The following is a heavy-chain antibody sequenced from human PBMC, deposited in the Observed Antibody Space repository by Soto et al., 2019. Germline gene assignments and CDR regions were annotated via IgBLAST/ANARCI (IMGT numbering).Heavy chain of an antibody. CDR2: ISGRGGST. D-gene: IGHD1-26*01. Sequence: PGGSIRLSCAASGFTFSSYAMSWVRQAPGKGLEWVSAISGRGGSTYYADSVKGRFTISRDNSKNTMYLQMNSLRAEDTAVYYCAKDGPSWELRCNGMDVWGQGTTVTVSS. CDR1: GFTFSSYA. V-gene: IGHV3-23*01. CDR3: AKDGPSWELRCNGMDV. J-gene: IGHJ6*02.